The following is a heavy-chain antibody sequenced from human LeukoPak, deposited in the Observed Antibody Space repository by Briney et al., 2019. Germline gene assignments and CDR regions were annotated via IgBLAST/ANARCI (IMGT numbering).Heavy chain of an antibody. CDR3: AKDVGKWESLHFFDY. J-gene: IGHJ4*02. CDR1: GLSISNSW. D-gene: IGHD1-26*01. V-gene: IGHV3-23*01. Sequence: HPGGSLRLSCAASGLSISNSWMSWVRQAPGKGLEWISGISGSGASTYYADSVKGRFTISRDDSRNTLYLQMNSLRGDDTAVYYCAKDVGKWESLHFFDYWGQGTLVTVSS. CDR2: ISGSGAST.